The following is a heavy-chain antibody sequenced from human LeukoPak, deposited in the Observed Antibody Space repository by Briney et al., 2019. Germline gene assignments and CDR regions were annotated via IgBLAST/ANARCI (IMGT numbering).Heavy chain of an antibody. Sequence: GGSLRLSCAASGFTFSSHWMHWVRQAPGKGLVWVSLINSDGSTTNSAASVKGRFTISRDNAKNTLYLQMNSLRAEDTAVYYCAREEPSTTDSYWGQGTLVTVSS. V-gene: IGHV3-74*01. J-gene: IGHJ4*02. CDR3: AREEPSTTDSY. D-gene: IGHD5/OR15-5a*01. CDR1: GFTFSSHW. CDR2: INSDGSTT.